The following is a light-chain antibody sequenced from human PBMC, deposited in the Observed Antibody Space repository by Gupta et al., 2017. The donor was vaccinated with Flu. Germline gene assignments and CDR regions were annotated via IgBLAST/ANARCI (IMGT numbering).Light chain of an antibody. CDR3: QVWDTNTV. J-gene: IGLJ2*01. V-gene: IGLV3-9*01. CDR2: KES. Sequence: CGRDNIGNKNVHWYSQKPGQAPVLVIYKESFRLSGISERFSGSNSGNPAALTIPRVQVGDEGDYYCQVWDTNTVFGGGTKLTVL. CDR1: NIGNKN.